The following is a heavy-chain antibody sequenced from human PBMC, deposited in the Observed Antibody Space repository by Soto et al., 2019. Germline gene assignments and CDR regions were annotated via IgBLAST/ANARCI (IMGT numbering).Heavy chain of an antibody. CDR1: GGSFSGYY. CDR2: INHSGST. J-gene: IGHJ4*02. D-gene: IGHD1-1*01. V-gene: IGHV4-34*01. CDR3: ARSPDWNDKPRDY. Sequence: QVQLQQWGAGLLKPSETLSLTCAVYGGSFSGYYWSWIRQPPGKGLEWIGEINHSGSTNYNPSLKGRVTISVDTSTNQFSLKLSSVTAADTAVYYCARSPDWNDKPRDYWGQGTLVTVSS.